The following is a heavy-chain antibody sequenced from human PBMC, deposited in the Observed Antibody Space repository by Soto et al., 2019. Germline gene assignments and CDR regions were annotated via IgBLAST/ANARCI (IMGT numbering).Heavy chain of an antibody. CDR2: ISTYNGNT. CDR1: GYTFTTYD. D-gene: IGHD2-8*01. V-gene: IGHV1-18*01. J-gene: IGHJ6*02. Sequence: QVQLVQSGAEVKKPGASVKVSCKASGYTFTTYDISWVRQAPGQGLEWMGRISTYNGNTNYPQSLQGRLTMTTDTSXXTXYXXLRSLRSDDTAVYYCARDPYHGLLVNAPNLYGMDVWGQGTTVTVSS. CDR3: ARDPYHGLLVNAPNLYGMDV.